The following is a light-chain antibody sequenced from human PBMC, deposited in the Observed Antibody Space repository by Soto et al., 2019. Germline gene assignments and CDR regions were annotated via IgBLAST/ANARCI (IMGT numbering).Light chain of an antibody. CDR2: QAS. J-gene: IGKJ1*01. V-gene: IGKV1-5*03. Sequence: DIQMTQSPSTLSASVRDRVTINYRASESVSRWLAWYQQKPGRTPKLLIYQASTLETGVPSRFSGSGSRTEFTFIISSLLSDDYATYYCQRYDAYSQAFGQGT. CDR3: QRYDAYSQA. CDR1: ESVSRW.